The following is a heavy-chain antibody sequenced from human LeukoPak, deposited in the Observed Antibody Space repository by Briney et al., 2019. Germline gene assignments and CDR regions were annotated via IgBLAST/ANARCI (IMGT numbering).Heavy chain of an antibody. Sequence: SETLSLTCTVSGGSISGHYWSWLRQPPGKGLEWIGYVYSTGSTHYNPSLKSRVTMSLDTSKSQFSLQLLSVTAADTAMYYCARHYDPPSYYSNYFDYWGQGTLITVSS. J-gene: IGHJ4*02. CDR2: VYSTGST. D-gene: IGHD3-22*01. CDR1: GGSISGHY. CDR3: ARHYDPPSYYSNYFDY. V-gene: IGHV4-59*08.